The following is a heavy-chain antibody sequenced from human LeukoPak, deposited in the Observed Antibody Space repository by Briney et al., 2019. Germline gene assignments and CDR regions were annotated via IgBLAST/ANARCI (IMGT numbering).Heavy chain of an antibody. CDR2: IYYSGST. CDR3: AGQRNLYFDL. J-gene: IGHJ2*01. V-gene: IGHV4-59*08. CDR1: GGSISSYY. Sequence: SETLSLTCTVSGGSISSYYWSWIRQPPGKGLEWIGYIYYSGSTNYNPSLKSRVTISVDTSKNQFSLKVSSVTAADTAVYYCAGQRNLYFDLWGRGTLVTVSS.